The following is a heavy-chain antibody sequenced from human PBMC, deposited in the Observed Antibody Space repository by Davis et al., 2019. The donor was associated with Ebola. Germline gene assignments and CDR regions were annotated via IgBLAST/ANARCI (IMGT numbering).Heavy chain of an antibody. Sequence: GESLKISCKCSGYSFTNYWIGWVRQMPGKGLEWMGIIYPADSDTRYNPSFQGQVTISADKSISTAYLQWSSLKASDTAIYYCARSLSRYYHMDVWGKGTTVTVSS. CDR1: GYSFTNYW. J-gene: IGHJ6*03. CDR3: ARSLSRYYHMDV. D-gene: IGHD3-9*01. CDR2: IYPADSDT. V-gene: IGHV5-51*01.